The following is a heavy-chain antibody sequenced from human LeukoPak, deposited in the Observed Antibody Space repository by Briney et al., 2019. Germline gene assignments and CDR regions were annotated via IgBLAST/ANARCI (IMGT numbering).Heavy chain of an antibody. D-gene: IGHD6-13*01. J-gene: IGHJ4*02. CDR3: ARDAPYSSRSGGIDY. CDR2: ISSSGSTI. CDR1: GFTFSSYE. Sequence: PGGSLRLSYAASGFTFSSYEMNWVRQAPGKGLEWVSYISSSGSTIYYADSVKGRFTISRDNAKNSLYLQMNSLRAEDTAVYYCARDAPYSSRSGGIDYWGQGTLVTVSS. V-gene: IGHV3-48*03.